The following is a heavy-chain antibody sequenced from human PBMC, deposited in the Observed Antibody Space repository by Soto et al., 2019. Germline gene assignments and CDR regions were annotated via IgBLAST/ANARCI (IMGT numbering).Heavy chain of an antibody. J-gene: IGHJ3*02. CDR2: ISAYNGNT. CDR3: ARKTMALDAFDI. D-gene: IGHD3-10*01. Sequence: QVQLVQSGAEVKKPGASVKVSCKASGYTFTSYGISWVRQAPGQGLEWMGWISAYNGNTNYAQKLQGRVTMTTVTSTSTANMELRSLRSDDTAVYYCARKTMALDAFDIWGQETMVTVSS. V-gene: IGHV1-18*01. CDR1: GYTFTSYG.